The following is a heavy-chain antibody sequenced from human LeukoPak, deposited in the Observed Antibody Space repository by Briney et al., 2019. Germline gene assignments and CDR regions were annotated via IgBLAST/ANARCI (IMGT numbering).Heavy chain of an antibody. CDR2: MNPNTGHT. J-gene: IGHJ4*02. D-gene: IGHD3-10*01. V-gene: IGHV1-8*01. Sequence: ASVKVSCKASGYTFTSFDINWVRQATGQGLEWMGWMNPNTGHTGYAQRFQGRVTMTRNTSISTAYMELSSLRSEDTAVYYCARILMVRGGRAVRYFDYWGQGTLVTVSS. CDR1: GYTFTSFD. CDR3: ARILMVRGGRAVRYFDY.